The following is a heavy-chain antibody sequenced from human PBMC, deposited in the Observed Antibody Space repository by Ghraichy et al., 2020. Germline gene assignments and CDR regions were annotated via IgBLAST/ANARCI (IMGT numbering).Heavy chain of an antibody. J-gene: IGHJ6*04. CDR2: ISTYNGIT. CDR1: GYNFHTYS. Sequence: ASVKVSCKASGYNFHTYSISWVRQAPGQGLEWVGWISTYNGITIYAQKFQGRVTLTTDTSTSTAYMELRSLRFDVRAVYYCAREGTVIVPAATGEYYYTMVDWSKGTTVPGSS. CDR3: AREGTVIVPAATGEYYYTMVD. V-gene: IGHV1-18*04. D-gene: IGHD2-2*01.